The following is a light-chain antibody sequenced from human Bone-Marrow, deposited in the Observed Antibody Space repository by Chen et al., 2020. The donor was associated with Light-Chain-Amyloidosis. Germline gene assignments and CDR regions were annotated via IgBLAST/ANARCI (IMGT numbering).Light chain of an antibody. CDR2: RDT. CDR1: DLPTKY. J-gene: IGLJ2*01. V-gene: IGLV3-25*03. CDR3: QSADSSGTYEVI. Sequence: SYELTQPPSVSVSPGQTARLTCSGDDLPTKYAYWYQQKPGQAPVLVVHRDTERPSGTSERFSGSSSGTTATLTISGVQADDEADYHCQSADSSGTYEVIFGGGTTLTVL.